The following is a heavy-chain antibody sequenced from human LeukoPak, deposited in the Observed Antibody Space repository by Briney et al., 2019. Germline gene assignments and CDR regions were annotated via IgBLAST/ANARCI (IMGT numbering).Heavy chain of an antibody. J-gene: IGHJ4*02. CDR2: MNPNSGNT. CDR3: ARGPPVAGAAAGYYFDY. CDR1: GYTITSYD. Sequence: ASVKASCKASGYTITSYDINWVRQATGQGLEWMGWMNPNSGNTGYAQKFQGRVTMTRNTSISTAYMELSSLRSEDTAVYYCARGPPVAGAAAGYYFDYWGQGTLVTVSS. V-gene: IGHV1-8*01. D-gene: IGHD6-13*01.